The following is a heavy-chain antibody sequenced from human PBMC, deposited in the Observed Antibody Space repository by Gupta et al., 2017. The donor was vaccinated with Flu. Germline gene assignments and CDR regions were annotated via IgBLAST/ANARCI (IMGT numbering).Heavy chain of an antibody. CDR2: IDPSDSYT. CDR3: ARRSTLNSDDSWFDP. V-gene: IGHV5-10-1*01. Sequence: DVQRVQSGAEEQKSAESLRISCLGSVYRSTAYYISWLRQIHGKGLEWLGTIDPSDSYTDYSPSIQGHVTISAGKSVSTAYLRWSSLKASNTAIYYCARRSTLNSDDSWFDPWGQGTLVTVSS. J-gene: IGHJ5*02. CDR1: VYRSTAYY. D-gene: IGHD4-23*01.